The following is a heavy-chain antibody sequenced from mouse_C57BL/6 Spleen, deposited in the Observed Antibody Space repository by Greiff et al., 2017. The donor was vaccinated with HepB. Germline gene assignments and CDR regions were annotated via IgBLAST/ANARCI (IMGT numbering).Heavy chain of an antibody. V-gene: IGHV1-15*01. J-gene: IGHJ4*01. CDR1: GYTFTDYE. CDR3: TRGLGGAMDY. Sequence: QVQLQQSGAELVRPGASVTLSCKASGYTFTDYEMHWVKQTPVHGLEWIGAIDPETGGTAYNQKFKGKAILTADKSSSTAYMELRSLTSEDSAVYYCTRGLGGAMDYWGQGTSVTVSS. CDR2: IDPETGGT. D-gene: IGHD4-1*01.